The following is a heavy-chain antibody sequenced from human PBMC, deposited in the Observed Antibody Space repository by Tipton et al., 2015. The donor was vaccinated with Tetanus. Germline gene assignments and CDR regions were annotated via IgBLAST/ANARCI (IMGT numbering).Heavy chain of an antibody. CDR3: ARDLDTTSHFSYRDD. CDR2: FWANGITT. V-gene: IGHV3-33*01. D-gene: IGHD2/OR15-2a*01. J-gene: IGHJ4*02. CDR1: GFTLSSYG. Sequence: SLRLSCATSGFTLSSYGIHWVRQAPGKGLEWVAVFWANGITTNYADSVKGRFIISRDNSKNTVYLQLNTVRAEDAAVYYCARDLDTTSHFSYRDDWGQGTLVGVSS.